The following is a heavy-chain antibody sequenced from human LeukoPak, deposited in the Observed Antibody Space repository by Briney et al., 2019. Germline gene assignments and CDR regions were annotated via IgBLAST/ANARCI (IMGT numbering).Heavy chain of an antibody. CDR1: GYIFTSYW. Sequence: GQSLTLSWKGSGYIFTSYWIGWVRQMPGKCLEWVGIIYPGNSDTRYSPSFQGQVTISADKSISTAYLQWSSLKASDTAMYYCALTLAYRMGAFDIWGQGTMGTVSS. CDR3: ALTLAYRMGAFDI. CDR2: IYPGNSDT. D-gene: IGHD2-15*01. V-gene: IGHV5-51*01. J-gene: IGHJ3*02.